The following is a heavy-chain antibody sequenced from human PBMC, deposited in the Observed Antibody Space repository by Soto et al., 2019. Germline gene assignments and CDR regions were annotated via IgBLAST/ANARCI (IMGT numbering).Heavy chain of an antibody. CDR3: AIEIASEYYFDY. J-gene: IGHJ4*02. CDR2: IIPIFGTA. Sequence: SVKVSCKASGGTFSSYAISWVRQAPGQGLEWMGGIIPIFGTANYAQKFQGRVTITADESASTAYMELSSLRSEDTAVYYCAIEIASEYYFDYWGQGTLVTVSS. CDR1: GGTFSSYA. V-gene: IGHV1-69*13. D-gene: IGHD6-6*01.